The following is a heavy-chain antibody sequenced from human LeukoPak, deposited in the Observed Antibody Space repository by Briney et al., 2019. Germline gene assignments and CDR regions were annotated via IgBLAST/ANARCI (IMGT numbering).Heavy chain of an antibody. D-gene: IGHD1-26*01. J-gene: IGHJ6*03. V-gene: IGHV3-21*01. CDR3: ARAYSERYGLGYYYMDV. Sequence: GGTLRLSCAASGFIFSSHGMNWVRQAPGKGLEWVSSISSSSSYIYYADSVKGRFTISRDNAKKSVYLQMNSLRAEDTAVYYCARAYSERYGLGYYYMDVWGKGTTVTISS. CDR2: ISSSSSYI. CDR1: GFIFSSHG.